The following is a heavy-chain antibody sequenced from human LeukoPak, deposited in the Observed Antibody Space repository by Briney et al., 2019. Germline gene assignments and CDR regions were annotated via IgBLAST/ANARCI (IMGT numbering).Heavy chain of an antibody. J-gene: IGHJ4*02. CDR3: ARGGGYDLSYDY. CDR1: GGSISSYY. V-gene: IGHV4-59*01. CDR2: IYYSGST. Sequence: SETLSLTCTASGGSISSYYWSWIRQAPGMGLEWIGYIYYSGSTNYNPSLKSRVTISVDTSKNQFSLKLSSVTAADTAVYYCARGGGYDLSYDYWGQGTLVTVSS. D-gene: IGHD5-12*01.